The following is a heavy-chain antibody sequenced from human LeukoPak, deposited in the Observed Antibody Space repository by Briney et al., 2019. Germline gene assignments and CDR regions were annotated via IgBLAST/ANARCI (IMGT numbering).Heavy chain of an antibody. CDR3: ARGASSGNAYYFDY. CDR1: GFTFDNNG. Sequence: PGGSLRLSCTASGFTFDNNGMSWVRQAPGKGLEWVSGINWNGGSTGYADSVKGRFTISRDNAKNSLYLQMNSLRAEDTALYYCARGASSGNAYYFDYWGQGTLVTVSS. CDR2: INWNGGST. V-gene: IGHV3-20*04. J-gene: IGHJ4*02. D-gene: IGHD3-22*01.